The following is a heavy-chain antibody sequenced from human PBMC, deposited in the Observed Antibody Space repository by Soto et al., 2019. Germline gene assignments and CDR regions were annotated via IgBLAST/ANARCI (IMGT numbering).Heavy chain of an antibody. CDR2: IYYSGST. CDR1: GGSISSGGYY. D-gene: IGHD1-7*01. J-gene: IGHJ6*02. CDR3: AREPYNWNYFHYYYYGMDV. Sequence: SETLSLTSTVSGGSISSGGYYWSWIRQHPGKGLEWIGYIYYSGSTYYNPSLKSRVTISVDTSKNQFSLKLSSVTAADTAVYYCAREPYNWNYFHYYYYGMDVWGQGTTVTVSS. V-gene: IGHV4-31*02.